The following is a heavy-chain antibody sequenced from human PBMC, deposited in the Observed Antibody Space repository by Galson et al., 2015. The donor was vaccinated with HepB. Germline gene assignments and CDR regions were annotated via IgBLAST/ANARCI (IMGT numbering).Heavy chain of an antibody. J-gene: IGHJ4*02. V-gene: IGHV3-74*01. CDR2: INIDGSDI. CDR1: FSTYW. D-gene: IGHD6-19*01. Sequence: FSTYWMHWARQAPGKGLVWVSHINIDGSDIKYADSVRGRFTISRDNARNTLDLQMNSLTAEDTATYYCVRGSSDWLGLDYWGQGALVIVSS. CDR3: VRGSSDWLGLDY.